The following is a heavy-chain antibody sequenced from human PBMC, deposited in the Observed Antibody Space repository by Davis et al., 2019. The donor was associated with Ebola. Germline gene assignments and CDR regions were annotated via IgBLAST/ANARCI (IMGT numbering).Heavy chain of an antibody. J-gene: IGHJ3*02. V-gene: IGHV1-46*01. CDR2: INPITGGT. CDR3: AREGGRYYDSSGYVFDI. CDR1: EYRFTSYY. D-gene: IGHD3-22*01. Sequence: ASVNVSCKASEYRFTSYYMHWVRQAPGQGLEWMGIINPITGGTSYAQNFQVRVNMTRDTSTSTVYMELSSLRSEDTAVYYCAREGGRYYDSSGYVFDIWGQGTMVKVSS.